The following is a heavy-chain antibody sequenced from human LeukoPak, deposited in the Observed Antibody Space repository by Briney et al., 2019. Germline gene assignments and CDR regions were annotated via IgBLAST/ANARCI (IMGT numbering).Heavy chain of an antibody. J-gene: IGHJ4*02. CDR1: GFTFSNAW. Sequence: PGGSLRLSCAASGFTFSNAWMSWVRQAPGKGLEWVGRIKSKTDGGTTDYAAPVKGRFTISRDDSKNTLYLQMNSLKTEDTAVYYCTTDGGCYDILTGYYLFDYWGQGTLVTVSS. V-gene: IGHV3-15*01. CDR3: TTDGGCYDILTGYYLFDY. D-gene: IGHD3-9*01. CDR2: IKSKTDGGTT.